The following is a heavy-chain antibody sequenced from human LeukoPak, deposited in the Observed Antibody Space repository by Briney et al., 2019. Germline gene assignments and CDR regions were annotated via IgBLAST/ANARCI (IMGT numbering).Heavy chain of an antibody. CDR1: GFTFSSYA. Sequence: PGGSLRLSCAASGFTFSSYAMHWLRQAPGKGLEWVAVISYDGSNKYYADSVKGRFTISRDNSKNTLYLQMNSLRAEDTAVYYCAREMYYYDSSGYYRPPRPSRNPGPFDYWGQGTLVTVSS. CDR3: AREMYYYDSSGYYRPPRPSRNPGPFDY. D-gene: IGHD3-22*01. V-gene: IGHV3-30-3*01. CDR2: ISYDGSNK. J-gene: IGHJ4*02.